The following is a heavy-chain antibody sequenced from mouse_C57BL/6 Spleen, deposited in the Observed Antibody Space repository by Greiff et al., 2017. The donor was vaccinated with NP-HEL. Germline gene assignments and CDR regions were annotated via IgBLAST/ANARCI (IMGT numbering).Heavy chain of an antibody. J-gene: IGHJ4*01. CDR2: IYPRSGNT. CDR3: ARSHYGSNAMDY. Sequence: VQLQQSGAELARPGASVKLSCKASGYTFTSYGISWVKQRPGQGLEWIGEIYPRSGNTYYNEKFKGKATLTADKSSSTAYMELRSLTSEDSAVYFCARSHYGSNAMDYWGQGTSVTVSS. V-gene: IGHV1-81*01. D-gene: IGHD1-1*01. CDR1: GYTFTSYG.